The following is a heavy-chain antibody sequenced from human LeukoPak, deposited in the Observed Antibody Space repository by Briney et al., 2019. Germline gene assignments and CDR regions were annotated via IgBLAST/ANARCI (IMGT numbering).Heavy chain of an antibody. V-gene: IGHV4-59*01. J-gene: IGHJ4*02. CDR3: ARFGSSSWIDY. CDR2: IYYSGST. CDR1: GGSISGYY. Sequence: SETLSLTCSVSGGSISGYYWSWIRQPPGKGLECIGYIYYSGSTNYNPSLKSRVTISVDTSENQLSLKLNSVTAADTAVYYCARFGSSSWIDYWGQGTLVTVSS. D-gene: IGHD6-13*01.